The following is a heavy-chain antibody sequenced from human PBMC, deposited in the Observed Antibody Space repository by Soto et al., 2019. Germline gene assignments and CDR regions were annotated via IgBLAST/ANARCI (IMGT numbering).Heavy chain of an antibody. V-gene: IGHV3-15*01. Sequence: EVQLVESGGGLVKPGGSLRLSCAASGFTVSNAWMSWVRQAPGKGLEWVGRIKSKTDGGTTEYDAPVKGRFTISRDDSKNPLYLQMNSLKTEDTAVYYCTRYSYGASEYWGQGPLVTVSS. J-gene: IGHJ4*02. CDR1: GFTVSNAW. D-gene: IGHD5-18*01. CDR2: IKSKTDGGTT. CDR3: TRYSYGASEY.